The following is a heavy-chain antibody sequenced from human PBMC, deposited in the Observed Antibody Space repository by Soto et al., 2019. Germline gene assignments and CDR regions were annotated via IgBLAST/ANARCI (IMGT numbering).Heavy chain of an antibody. D-gene: IGHD4-4*01. CDR3: ARSRDGYSFYFYYGMDV. V-gene: IGHV3-30*03. J-gene: IGHJ6*02. CDR1: GFTFANYD. CDR2: ILHDGSAE. Sequence: TGGSLRLSCAASGFTFANYDMHWVRQAPGKGLEWMALILHDGSAEYYADSVKGRFTISRDNSKSTLYLQVNSLSAEDTGVYYCARSRDGYSFYFYYGMDVWGQGTTVTVYS.